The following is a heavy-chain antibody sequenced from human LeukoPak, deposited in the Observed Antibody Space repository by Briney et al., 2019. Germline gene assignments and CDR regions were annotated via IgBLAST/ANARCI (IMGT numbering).Heavy chain of an antibody. CDR1: GYTFTGYY. V-gene: IGHV1-2*02. D-gene: IGHD4-17*01. Sequence: GASVKVSCKASGYTFTGYYMHWVRQAPGQGLEWMGWINPNSGGTNYAQEFQGRVTMTRDTSISTAYMELSRLRSDDTAVYYCARDLRKTMTTVTREYFQHWGQGTLVTVSS. CDR3: ARDLRKTMTTVTREYFQH. J-gene: IGHJ1*01. CDR2: INPNSGGT.